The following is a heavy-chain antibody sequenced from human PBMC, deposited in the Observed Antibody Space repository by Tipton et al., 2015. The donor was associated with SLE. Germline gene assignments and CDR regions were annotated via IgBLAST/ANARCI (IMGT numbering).Heavy chain of an antibody. V-gene: IGHV3-15*01. Sequence: GSLRLSCAASGFTFTDAWMSWVRQAPGKGLEWVGRIKSKSDGGTTDYAAPVKGRFTISRDDSKNTLYLQMNSLKVEDTAEYYCTTDNPLDYWGLGTLVTVSS. CDR2: IKSKSDGGTT. CDR1: GFTFTDAW. J-gene: IGHJ4*02. CDR3: TTDNPLDY.